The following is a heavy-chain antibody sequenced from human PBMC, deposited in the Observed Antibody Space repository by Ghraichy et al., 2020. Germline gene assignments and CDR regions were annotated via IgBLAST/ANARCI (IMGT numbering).Heavy chain of an antibody. V-gene: IGHV3-21*01. J-gene: IGHJ3*02. Sequence: GGSLKLSCAASGFTFSSYSMNWVRQAPGKGLEWVSSISSSSSYIYYADSVKGRFTISRDNAKNSLYLQMNSLRAEDTAVYYCAALMVRGVMFSLVDDAFDIWGQGTMVTVSS. CDR1: GFTFSSYS. D-gene: IGHD3-10*01. CDR3: AALMVRGVMFSLVDDAFDI. CDR2: ISSSSSYI.